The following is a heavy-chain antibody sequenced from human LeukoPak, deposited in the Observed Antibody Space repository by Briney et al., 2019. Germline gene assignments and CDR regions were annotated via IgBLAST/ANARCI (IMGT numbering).Heavy chain of an antibody. Sequence: GGSLRLSCATSGFTLSLAWMHWVRQAPGKGLEWVSRIKYDGSYTNYADSVKGRFTISRDNARNTLSLHMISLRAEDTAVYFCVRDGDAFNFDFWGQGVLVTVSS. V-gene: IGHV3-74*01. D-gene: IGHD5-24*01. CDR2: IKYDGSYT. CDR3: VRDGDAFNFDF. J-gene: IGHJ4*02. CDR1: GFTLSLAW.